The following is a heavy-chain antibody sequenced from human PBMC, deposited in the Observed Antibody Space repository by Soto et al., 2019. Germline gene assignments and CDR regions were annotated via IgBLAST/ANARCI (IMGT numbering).Heavy chain of an antibody. Sequence: ASLKVSFKSSVYTFTCYYMHCVLEAGGHGLECMGWINPNSGGTNYAQKLQGRVTMTRDTSISTAYMELSRLRSDDTAVSYCARDIDMDIVVEVAATEQGYWGQGTLVTVSS. CDR2: INPNSGGT. D-gene: IGHD2-15*01. CDR3: ARDIDMDIVVEVAATEQGY. J-gene: IGHJ4*02. CDR1: VYTFTCYY. V-gene: IGHV1-2*02.